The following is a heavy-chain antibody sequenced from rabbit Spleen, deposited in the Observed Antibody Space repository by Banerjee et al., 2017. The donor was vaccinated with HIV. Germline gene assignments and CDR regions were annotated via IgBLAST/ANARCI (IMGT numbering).Heavy chain of an antibody. CDR1: GVSLNDKDV. Sequence: EQLEESGGGLVKPEGSLTLTCKASGVSLNDKDVMCWVRQAPGKGLEWIGYIDPLFGITYYANSVKGRFTISRENAQNTVFLQMTSLTASDTATYFCARDLYSSGWGALSYGMDLWGQGTLVTVS. CDR3: ARDLYSSGWGALSYGMDL. CDR2: IDPLFGIT. D-gene: IGHD4-1*01. V-gene: IGHV1S45*01. J-gene: IGHJ6*01.